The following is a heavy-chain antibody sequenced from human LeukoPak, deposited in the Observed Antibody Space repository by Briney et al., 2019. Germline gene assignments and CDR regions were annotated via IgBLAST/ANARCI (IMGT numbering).Heavy chain of an antibody. J-gene: IGHJ4*02. CDR1: GGSINNYY. V-gene: IGHV4-59*12. CDR2: IYHSGST. Sequence: PSETLSLTCTLSGGSINNYYWSWIRQPPGKGLEWIGYIYHSGSTYYNPSLKSRVTISVDRSKNQFSLKLSSVTAADTAVYYCAREASSGYYVDYWGQGTLVTVSS. CDR3: AREASSGYYVDY. D-gene: IGHD3-22*01.